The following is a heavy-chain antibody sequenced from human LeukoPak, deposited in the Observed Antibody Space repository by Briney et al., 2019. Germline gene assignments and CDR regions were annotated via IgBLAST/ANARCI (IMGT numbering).Heavy chain of an antibody. CDR2: ISVSVGSI. CDR3: ARNFASESYKGGYFDY. Sequence: SGGSLRLSCAASGFTFSSHAMSWVRQAPGKGLEWVSAISVSVGSIYYADSVKGRFTISRDNSKNSLNLQMNSLSADDTAVYYCARNFASESYKGGYFDYWGQGTLVTVTS. V-gene: IGHV3-23*01. D-gene: IGHD3-10*01. J-gene: IGHJ4*02. CDR1: GFTFSSHA.